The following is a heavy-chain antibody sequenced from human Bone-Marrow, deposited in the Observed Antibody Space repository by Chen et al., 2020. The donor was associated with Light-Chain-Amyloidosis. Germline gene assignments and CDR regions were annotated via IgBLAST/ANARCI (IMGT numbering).Heavy chain of an antibody. V-gene: IGHV5-51*01. J-gene: IGHJ4*02. Sequence: GSGYTFPNYWIGWVRQMPGKGLEWMGVIYPDDSDARYSPSFEGQVTNSADKSITTAYLQWRSLKASDTAMYYCARRRDGYNFDYWGQGTLVTVSS. CDR1: GYTFPNYW. D-gene: IGHD5-12*01. CDR2: IYPDDSDA. CDR3: ARRRDGYNFDY.